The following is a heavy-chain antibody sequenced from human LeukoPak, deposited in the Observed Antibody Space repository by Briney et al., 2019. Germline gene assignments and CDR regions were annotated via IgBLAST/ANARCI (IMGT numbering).Heavy chain of an antibody. J-gene: IGHJ5*02. CDR1: GGSFSDYF. CDR3: ARAGYDYIWGSFRVNWFDP. CDR2: INHTGST. D-gene: IGHD3-16*02. V-gene: IGHV4-34*01. Sequence: PSETLSLTCAVYGGSFSDYFWSWIRQPPGKGLEWIGEINHTGSTNYNPSLKSRVTISVDTSKNRFPLKLNSVTAADTAVYYCARAGYDYIWGSFRVNWFDPWGQGTLVTVSS.